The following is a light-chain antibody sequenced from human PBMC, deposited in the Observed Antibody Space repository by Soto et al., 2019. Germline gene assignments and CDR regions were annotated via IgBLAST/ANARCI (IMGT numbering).Light chain of an antibody. CDR2: AAS. CDR1: QGIRNF. V-gene: IGKV1-27*01. J-gene: IGKJ3*01. Sequence: DIKMTQSPTSLSASVGDRVTITCRASQGIRNFVPWYQQKPGKAPKLLIYAASTLQSGVPSRFSGSGSGTNFTLTLNSRQPEDVATYSCLKYSSVPVFGPGTKVEIK. CDR3: LKYSSVPV.